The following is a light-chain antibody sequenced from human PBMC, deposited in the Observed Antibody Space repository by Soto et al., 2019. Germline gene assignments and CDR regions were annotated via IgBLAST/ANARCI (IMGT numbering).Light chain of an antibody. CDR2: DAS. J-gene: IGKJ5*01. V-gene: IGKV3-11*01. CDR1: QSISTY. CDR3: QQRSSWPLIT. Sequence: EIVLTQSPVTLSLSPGERATLSCRASQSISTYLAWYQRKPGQAPRLLIYDASNRATAIPARFSGSGSGTDFTLTISSLEPEDFAVYYCQQRSSWPLITFGQVTRLEI.